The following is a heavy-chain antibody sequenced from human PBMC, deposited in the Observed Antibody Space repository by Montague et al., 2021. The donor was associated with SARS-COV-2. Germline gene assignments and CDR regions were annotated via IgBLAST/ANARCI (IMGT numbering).Heavy chain of an antibody. D-gene: IGHD2-15*01. CDR3: ARHYSATLPAVY. J-gene: IGHJ4*02. Sequence: SETLSLTCTVSGGSISSFYWSWFRQPPGKGLEWIGYISDSGSTNYNPSLTSRVTMSVDTSKNQFSLKVNSVTAADTAAYYCARHYSATLPAVYWGQGTLVTVPS. CDR1: GGSISSFY. V-gene: IGHV4-59*08. CDR2: ISDSGST.